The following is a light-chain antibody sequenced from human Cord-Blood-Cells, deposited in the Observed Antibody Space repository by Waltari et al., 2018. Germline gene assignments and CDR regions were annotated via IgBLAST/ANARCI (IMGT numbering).Light chain of an antibody. CDR1: SSDVGGYNY. CDR2: EGS. J-gene: IGLJ3*02. CDR3: CSYAGSSTWV. V-gene: IGLV2-23*01. Sequence: QSALTQPASVSGSPGQSITISCTGTSSDVGGYNYVSWYQQHPGKAPKLMIYEGSKRPSGFSNRFSGSKSGNTASLTISGLQAEDEADYYCCSYAGSSTWVFGGGTKLTVL.